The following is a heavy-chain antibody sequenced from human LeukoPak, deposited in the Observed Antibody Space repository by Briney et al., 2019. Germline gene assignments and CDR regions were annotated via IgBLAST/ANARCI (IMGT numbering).Heavy chain of an antibody. CDR2: ISYDGSNK. Sequence: GGSLRLSCAASGFTFSSYGMHWVRQAPGKGLEWVAVISYDGSNKYYADSVKGRFTISRDNSKNTLYLQMNSLRAEDTAVCYCAKDRGMVAATSSYFDYWGQGTLVTVSS. V-gene: IGHV3-30*18. D-gene: IGHD2-15*01. CDR1: GFTFSSYG. J-gene: IGHJ4*02. CDR3: AKDRGMVAATSSYFDY.